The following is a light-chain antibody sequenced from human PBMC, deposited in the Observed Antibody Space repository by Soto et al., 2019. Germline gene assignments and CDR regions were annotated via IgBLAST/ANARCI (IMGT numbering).Light chain of an antibody. CDR2: DVS. V-gene: IGLV2-11*01. J-gene: IGLJ1*01. CDR3: CSYAGSYTYV. CDR1: SSDVGGYNY. Sequence: QSVLTQPRSVSGSPGQSVTISCTGTSSDVGGYNYVSWYQQHPGKAHKLMIYDVSKRPSGVPDRFSGSKSGNTASLTISGLQAEDEADYYCCSYAGSYTYVFGTGTKV.